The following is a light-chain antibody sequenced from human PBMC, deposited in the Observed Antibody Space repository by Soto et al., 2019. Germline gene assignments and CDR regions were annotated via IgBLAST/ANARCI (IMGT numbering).Light chain of an antibody. CDR2: GAS. J-gene: IGKJ3*01. CDR3: QQYGSSLFT. V-gene: IGKV3-20*01. CDR1: QSVSSSY. Sequence: EIVLTQSPGTLSLSPGERATLSCRASQSVSSSYLAWYQQKPGQAPRLPIYGASSRATGIPDRFSGSGSGTNLTLTISRLEPEDFAVYYCQQYGSSLFTFGPGTKVDIK.